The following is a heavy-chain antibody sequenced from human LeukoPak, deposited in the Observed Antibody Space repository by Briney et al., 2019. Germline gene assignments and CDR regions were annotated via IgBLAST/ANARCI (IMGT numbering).Heavy chain of an antibody. CDR1: GFSFSSHV. CDR2: ISGSGGDT. J-gene: IGHJ4*02. Sequence: GGSLRLSCAASGFSFSSHVMHWVRQAPGKGLEWVSGISGSGGDTYYADSVKGRFTISRDNSKNTLFLQMNSLRAEDTAVYFCAKDARRTSGWYFFDYWGQGTLVTVSS. V-gene: IGHV3-23*01. CDR3: AKDARRTSGWYFFDY. D-gene: IGHD6-19*01.